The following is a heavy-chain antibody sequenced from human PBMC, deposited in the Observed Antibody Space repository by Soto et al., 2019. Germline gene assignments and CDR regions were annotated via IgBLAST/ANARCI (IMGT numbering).Heavy chain of an antibody. V-gene: IGHV4-28*01. Sequence: SLTCAVSGYSVSDSNWWGWIRQPPGKGLEWMGHIYNSGSTYYKSSLKGRVTMSIDTSKNQFSLRLYSVTAVDTAVYYCARKYGIPVAGTFDYWGQGILVTVSS. CDR3: ARKYGIPVAGTFDY. J-gene: IGHJ4*02. D-gene: IGHD6-19*01. CDR1: GYSVSDSNW. CDR2: IYNSGST.